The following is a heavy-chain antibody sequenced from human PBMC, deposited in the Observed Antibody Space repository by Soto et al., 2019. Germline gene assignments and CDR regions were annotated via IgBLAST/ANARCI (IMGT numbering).Heavy chain of an antibody. J-gene: IGHJ6*02. Sequence: QVQLQESGPGLVKPSETLSLTCTVSGGSISSYYWSWIRQPPGKGLEWIGYIYYSGSTNYNPSLNSRVTISVDTPKNRFSLMLSSVTAADTGVYYCARHGHGLVAGFYYYYGMDVWGQGTTVTVS. CDR1: GGSISSYY. CDR3: ARHGHGLVAGFYYYYGMDV. D-gene: IGHD6-19*01. CDR2: IYYSGST. V-gene: IGHV4-59*01.